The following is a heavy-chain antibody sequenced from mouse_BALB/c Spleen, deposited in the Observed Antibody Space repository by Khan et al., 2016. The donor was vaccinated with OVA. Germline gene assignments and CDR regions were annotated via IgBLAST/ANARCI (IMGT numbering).Heavy chain of an antibody. Sequence: EVQLVESGPGLVKPSQSLSLTCTVTGYSITSGYGWNWIRQFPGNTLEWMGYISYSGSTNYNPSLNSRISITRDTSKNQFFLQLNSVTTEDTATYYCARTARIKYWGQGTTLTVSS. CDR1: GYSITSGYG. D-gene: IGHD1-2*01. CDR2: ISYSGST. CDR3: ARTARIKY. V-gene: IGHV3-2*02. J-gene: IGHJ2*01.